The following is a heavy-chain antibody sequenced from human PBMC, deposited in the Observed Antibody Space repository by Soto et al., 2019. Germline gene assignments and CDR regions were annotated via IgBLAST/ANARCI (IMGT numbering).Heavy chain of an antibody. CDR3: ARGPNYDILTGKGNYFDY. CDR2: TYYRSKWYN. CDR1: GDSVSSNSAA. Sequence: PSQTLSLTCAISGDSVSSNSAAWNWIRQSPSRGLEWLGRTYYRSKWYNDYAVSVKSRITINPDTSKNQFSLQLNSVTLEDTAVYYCARGPNYDILTGKGNYFDYWGQGTLVTVSS. J-gene: IGHJ4*02. D-gene: IGHD3-9*01. V-gene: IGHV6-1*01.